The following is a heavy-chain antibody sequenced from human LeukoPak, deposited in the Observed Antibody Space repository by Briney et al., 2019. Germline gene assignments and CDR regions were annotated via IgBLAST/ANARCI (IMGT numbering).Heavy chain of an antibody. CDR1: GFTFSSYW. CDR3: VGRGAVAGTGDY. CDR2: INSDGSST. Sequence: GGSLRLSCAASGFTFSSYWMHWVRQGPGKGLVWVSRINSDGSSTSYADSVKGRFTISRDNAKNTLYLQMNSLRAEDTAVYYCVGRGAVAGTGDYWGQGTLVTVSS. V-gene: IGHV3-74*01. D-gene: IGHD6-13*01. J-gene: IGHJ4*02.